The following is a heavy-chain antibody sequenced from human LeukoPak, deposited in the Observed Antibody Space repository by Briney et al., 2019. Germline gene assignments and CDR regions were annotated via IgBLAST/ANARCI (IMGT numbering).Heavy chain of an antibody. CDR3: AVGGGSYYVSLDY. D-gene: IGHD1-26*01. J-gene: IGHJ4*02. CDR1: GYTFTSYD. CDR2: MNPNSGNT. Sequence: ASVKVSCKASGYTFTSYDINWVRQATGQGLEWVGWMNPNSGNTGYAQKFQGRVTMTRTTSTSTAYMELRSLRLGDTAVYYCAVGGGSYYVSLDYWGQGTLVTVSS. V-gene: IGHV1-8*01.